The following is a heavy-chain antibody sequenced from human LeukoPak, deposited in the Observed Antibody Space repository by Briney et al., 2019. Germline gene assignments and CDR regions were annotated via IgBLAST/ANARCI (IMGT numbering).Heavy chain of an antibody. D-gene: IGHD6-19*01. CDR1: GFTFDDYA. Sequence: QPGRSLTLSCPASGFTFDDYAMRWVRQAPGKGLEWVSVISWNSGSIGYAVSVKGRFTISRDNAKNSLYLQMSSLRAEDTALYYCAKDRYAASSGCGDYWGQGTLVTVSS. J-gene: IGHJ4*02. CDR3: AKDRYAASSGCGDY. CDR2: ISWNSGSI. V-gene: IGHV3-9*01.